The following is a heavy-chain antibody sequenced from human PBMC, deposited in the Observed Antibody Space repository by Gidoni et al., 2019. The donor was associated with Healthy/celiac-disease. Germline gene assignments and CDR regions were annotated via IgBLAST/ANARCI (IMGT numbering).Heavy chain of an antibody. J-gene: IGHJ4*02. D-gene: IGHD3-10*01. CDR3: AREDGSGSYDY. Sequence: QVQLQESGPGLVKPSETLSLSCTVSGGCISSYYWSWIRQPAGKELEWIGRAYTSGSTQYNPSLKSRVTLSVETSKNQFSLKLSSATAADTAVYYCAREDGSGSYDYWGQGTLVTVSS. CDR2: AYTSGST. V-gene: IGHV4-4*07. CDR1: GGCISSYY.